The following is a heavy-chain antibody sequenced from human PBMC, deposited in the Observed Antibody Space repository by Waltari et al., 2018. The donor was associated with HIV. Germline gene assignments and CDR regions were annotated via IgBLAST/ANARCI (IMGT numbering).Heavy chain of an antibody. V-gene: IGHV4-34*01. CDR3: ARGCSYYDSSGYYYYYYGMDV. Sequence: QVQLQQWGAGLLKPSETLSLTCAVYGGSFSGYCWSWIRQPPGKGLEWIGEINHSGSTNYNRSLNSRVTISVDTSKNQFSLKLSSVTAADTAVYYCARGCSYYDSSGYYYYYYGMDVWGQGTTVTVSS. CDR2: INHSGST. D-gene: IGHD3-22*01. CDR1: GGSFSGYC. J-gene: IGHJ6*02.